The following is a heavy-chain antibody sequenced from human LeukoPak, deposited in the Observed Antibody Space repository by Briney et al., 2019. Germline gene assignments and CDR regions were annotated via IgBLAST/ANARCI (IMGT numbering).Heavy chain of an antibody. CDR1: GFTFSSYS. J-gene: IGHJ4*02. V-gene: IGHV3-21*01. D-gene: IGHD5-18*01. CDR2: ISSSSSYI. Sequence: GGSLRLSCAASGFTFSSYSMNWVRQAPGKGLKWVSSISSSSSYIYYADSVKGRFTISRDNAKNSLYLQMNSLRAEDTAVYYCAPHVDTAMAYSSRGYWGQGTLVTVSS. CDR3: APHVDTAMAYSSRGY.